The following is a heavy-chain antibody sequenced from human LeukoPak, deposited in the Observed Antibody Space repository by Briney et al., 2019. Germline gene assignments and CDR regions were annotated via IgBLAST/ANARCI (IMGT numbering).Heavy chain of an antibody. Sequence: GGSLRLSCAASGFDFSTYSMNWVRQAPGKGLEWVSYIGKSGRTTYYADSVKGRFTISRDNGRNSLYLQMSSLRVEDTAVYYCASVEVGIASDYWGQGTLVTVSS. V-gene: IGHV3-48*01. CDR2: IGKSGRTT. CDR3: ASVEVGIASDY. J-gene: IGHJ4*02. CDR1: GFDFSTYS. D-gene: IGHD2-15*01.